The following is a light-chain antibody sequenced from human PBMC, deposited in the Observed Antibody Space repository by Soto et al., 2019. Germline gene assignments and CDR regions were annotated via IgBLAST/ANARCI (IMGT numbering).Light chain of an antibody. CDR1: PSVSSSY. V-gene: IGKV3-20*01. CDR3: QHYGSSPYT. Sequence: EIVLTQSPGTLSLSPGERVTLSCRASPSVSSSYLAWYQQKPGQAPRLLFYGASRRATGIPDRFSGGQSGTDFTLTVSRLEPEDFAVYFWQHYGSSPYTFGQGTKLE. J-gene: IGKJ2*01. CDR2: GAS.